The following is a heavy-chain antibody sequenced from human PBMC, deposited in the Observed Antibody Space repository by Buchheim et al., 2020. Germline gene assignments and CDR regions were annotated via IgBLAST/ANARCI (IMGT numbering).Heavy chain of an antibody. D-gene: IGHD3-22*01. CDR2: IYHSGST. CDR1: GGSISSGGYS. J-gene: IGHJ5*02. Sequence: QLQLQESGSGLVKPSQTLSLTCAVSGGSISSGGYSWSWIRQPPGKGLEWIGYIYHSGSTYYNPSLKSRVTISVDRPKNQFSRKLSSVTAADTAVYYCARDRYYYDSSGYQNWFDPWGQGTL. CDR3: ARDRYYYDSSGYQNWFDP. V-gene: IGHV4-30-2*01.